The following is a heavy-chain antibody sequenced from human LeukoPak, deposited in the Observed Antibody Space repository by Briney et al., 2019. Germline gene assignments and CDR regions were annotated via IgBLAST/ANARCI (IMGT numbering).Heavy chain of an antibody. V-gene: IGHV4-39*01. J-gene: IGHJ4*02. D-gene: IGHD2-2*01. Sequence: SETLPLTCTVSGGSVSSGSYYWGWIRQPPGKGLEWIGSIYYSGSTYYNPSLKSRVTISVDTSKNQFSLKLSSVTAADTAVYYCARPGYCSSTSCYLDIGYWGQGTLVTVSS. CDR2: IYYSGST. CDR1: GGSVSSGSYY. CDR3: ARPGYCSSTSCYLDIGY.